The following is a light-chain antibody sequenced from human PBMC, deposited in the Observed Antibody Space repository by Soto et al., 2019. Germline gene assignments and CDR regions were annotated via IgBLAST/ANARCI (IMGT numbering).Light chain of an antibody. CDR2: DAS. CDR1: ESVSGN. CDR3: QQYNNWPPIT. V-gene: IGKV3-15*01. J-gene: IGKJ5*01. Sequence: EIVLTQSPATLSLSPGTRATLSCRPSESVSGNLAWYQQKPGQAPRLLIYDASIRATGIAVRFSGSGSGTEFTLTLSSLQSEDFAVYSCQQYNNWPPITFGHGTRLEIK.